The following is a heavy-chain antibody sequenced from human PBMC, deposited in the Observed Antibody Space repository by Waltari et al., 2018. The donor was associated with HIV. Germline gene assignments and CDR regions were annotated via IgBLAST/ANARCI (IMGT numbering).Heavy chain of an antibody. CDR1: GGSISSGSYS. CDR2: IYTSGST. J-gene: IGHJ4*02. D-gene: IGHD5-12*01. V-gene: IGHV4-61*02. Sequence: QVQLQESGPGLVKPSQTLSLPCPVSGGSISSGSYSWSWIRQPAGKGLEWIGRIYTSGSTNYNPSLKSRVTISVDTSKNQFSLKLSSVTAADTAVYYCARARDGYNYYFDYWGQGTLVTVSS. CDR3: ARARDGYNYYFDY.